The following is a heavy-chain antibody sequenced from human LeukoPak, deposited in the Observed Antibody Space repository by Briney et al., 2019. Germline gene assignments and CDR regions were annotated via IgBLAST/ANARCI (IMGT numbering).Heavy chain of an antibody. CDR1: GGSISSYY. D-gene: IGHD4-23*01. J-gene: IGHJ4*02. V-gene: IGHV4-59*08. CDR3: ARHGGGNSLSYLDY. CDR2: IYYSGNT. Sequence: PSETLSLTCTVSGGSISSYYWSWIRQPPGKGLEWIGYIYYSGNTHYNPSLQSRVTLSVDTSKNQFSLKLNSVTAADTAVYYCARHGGGNSLSYLDYWGQGTLVTVSS.